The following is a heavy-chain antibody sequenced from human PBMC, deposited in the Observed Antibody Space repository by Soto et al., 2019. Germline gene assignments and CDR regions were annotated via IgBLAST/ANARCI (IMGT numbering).Heavy chain of an antibody. V-gene: IGHV3-74*01. D-gene: IGHD3-10*01. CDR1: GFTFDYYG. J-gene: IGHJ3*01. Sequence: EVQLVESGGGLVQPGGSLRLSCAASGFTFDYYGMHWVRQAPGKGLVWVSRVHSGGTTTTYADSVKGRFTISRDNARNTESLQMSRLRAEDTAIYYRPIGDRGGFDLWGHGTMVTASS. CDR2: VHSGGTTT. CDR3: PIGDRGGFDL.